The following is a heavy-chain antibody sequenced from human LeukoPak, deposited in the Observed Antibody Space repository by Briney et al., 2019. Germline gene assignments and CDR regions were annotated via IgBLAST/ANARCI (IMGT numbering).Heavy chain of an antibody. Sequence: PGGSLRLSCAASGFIFSDYWMSWVRQAPGKGLEWVANIKQGESEIFYVESVKGRFTISRDNAKNSLYLEMGSLRAEDTAVYYCVKPLLFIRGLGDNWGQGTLVTVSS. CDR1: GFIFSDYW. CDR2: IKQGESEI. D-gene: IGHD3-10*01. CDR3: VKPLLFIRGLGDN. V-gene: IGHV3-7*01. J-gene: IGHJ4*02.